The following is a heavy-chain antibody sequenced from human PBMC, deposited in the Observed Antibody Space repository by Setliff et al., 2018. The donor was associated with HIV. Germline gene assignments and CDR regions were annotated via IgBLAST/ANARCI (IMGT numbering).Heavy chain of an antibody. V-gene: IGHV5-51*01. CDR1: GFTFTGSW. CDR3: ARLEAPLRPFDF. D-gene: IGHD3-16*01. Sequence: GESLKISCKASGFTFTGSWIGWVRQMPGKGLEWMGIIYPGDSDTRYGPSFQGQVSISADKSINTAYLQWSSLKASDTAIYYCARLEAPLRPFDFWGQGTLVTVPQ. CDR2: IYPGDSDT. J-gene: IGHJ4*02.